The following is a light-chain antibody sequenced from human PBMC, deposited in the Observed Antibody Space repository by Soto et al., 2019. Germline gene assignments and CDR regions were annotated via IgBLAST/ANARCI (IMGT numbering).Light chain of an antibody. CDR3: QQYDEHSIT. CDR1: QPISTW. J-gene: IGKJ5*01. CDR2: HAS. Sequence: IQMTQSPSSLSASVGDRVTITCRASQPISTWLAWYQQRPGKAPNLLIYHASSLESGVPSRFSGSGSGTEFTLSISSLQPDDFGTYYCQQYDEHSITFGQGARLEI. V-gene: IGKV1-5*01.